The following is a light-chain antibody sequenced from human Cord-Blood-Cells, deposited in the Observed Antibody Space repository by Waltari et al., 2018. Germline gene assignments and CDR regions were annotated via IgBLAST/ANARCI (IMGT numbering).Light chain of an antibody. Sequence: EMTPMHTPQFMSTIVGDKIHISCKASQDIDDDMNWYQQKPGEAAIFIIQEATTLVPGISPRFSGSGYGTDFTLTINNIESEDAAYYFCLQHDNFPYTFGQGTKLEIK. V-gene: IGKV5-2*01. J-gene: IGKJ2*01. CDR2: EAT. CDR1: QDIDDD. CDR3: LQHDNFPYT.